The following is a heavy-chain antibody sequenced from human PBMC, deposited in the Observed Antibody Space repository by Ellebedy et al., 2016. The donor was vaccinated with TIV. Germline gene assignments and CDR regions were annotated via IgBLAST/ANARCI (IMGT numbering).Heavy chain of an antibody. Sequence: ASVKVSCKASGYTFNSYGISWVRQAPGQGLEWMGRIIPLFGITTSAQKFQGRVTIIADRSTSTVYMELISLTSEDTAVYYCARDTVMRRGGIFFDYWGPGTLVTVSS. CDR1: GYTFNSYG. CDR3: ARDTVMRRGGIFFDY. J-gene: IGHJ4*02. V-gene: IGHV1-69*04. D-gene: IGHD3-16*01. CDR2: IIPLFGIT.